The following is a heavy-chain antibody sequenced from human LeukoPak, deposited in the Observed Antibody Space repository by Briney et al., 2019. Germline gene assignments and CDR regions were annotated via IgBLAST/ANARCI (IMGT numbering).Heavy chain of an antibody. CDR2: IYYSGST. J-gene: IGHJ3*02. Sequence: SETLSLTCTVSGGSISSSSYYWGWIRQPPGKGLEWIGSIYYSGSTYYNPSLKSRVTISVDTSKNQFSLKLSSVTAADTAVYYCARRYFDWLLLWRRDDAFDIWGQGTMVTVSS. CDR1: GGSISSSSYY. D-gene: IGHD3-9*01. CDR3: ARRYFDWLLLWRRDDAFDI. V-gene: IGHV4-39*07.